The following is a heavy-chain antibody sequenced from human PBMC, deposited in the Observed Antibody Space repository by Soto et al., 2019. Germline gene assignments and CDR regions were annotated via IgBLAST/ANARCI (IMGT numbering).Heavy chain of an antibody. CDR1: GGSISSGGYY. J-gene: IGHJ5*02. Sequence: SETLSLTCTVSGGSISSGGYYWSWIRQHPGTGLEWIGHISYSGSTYYNTSLKSRVTISVDPSRNQFSLIVNSVTAADTAVYYCARDLSDATTVTSPFTPWGQGTLVTVSS. CDR2: ISYSGST. V-gene: IGHV4-31*03. CDR3: ARDLSDATTVTSPFTP. D-gene: IGHD4-4*01.